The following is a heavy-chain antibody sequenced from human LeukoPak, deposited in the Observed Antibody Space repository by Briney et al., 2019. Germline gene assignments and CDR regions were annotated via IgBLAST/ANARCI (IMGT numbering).Heavy chain of an antibody. CDR3: AKDRARGLDY. CDR1: GFTFSSYS. V-gene: IGHV3-48*01. Sequence: GGSLRLSCAASGFTFSSYSMNWVRQAPGKGLEWISYISGSSSTIYYADSVKGRFTISRDNAKKSLYVQMNSLRAEDTAVYYCAKDRARGLDYWGQGTLVTVSS. CDR2: ISGSSSTI. J-gene: IGHJ4*02.